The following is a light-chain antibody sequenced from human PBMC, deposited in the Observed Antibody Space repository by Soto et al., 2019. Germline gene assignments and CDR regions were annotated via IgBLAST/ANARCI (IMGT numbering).Light chain of an antibody. CDR2: DNN. Sequence: QSVLTQPPSVSGAPGQRVTLSCTGSNSNIGANYDVHWYQQIPGRAPQVLIYDNNRRPSGVPDRFSGSKSGTSASLTISGLQAEDEGDYYCQSYDSTLSARYVFGTGTKLTVL. V-gene: IGLV1-40*01. CDR1: NSNIGANYD. J-gene: IGLJ1*01. CDR3: QSYDSTLSARYV.